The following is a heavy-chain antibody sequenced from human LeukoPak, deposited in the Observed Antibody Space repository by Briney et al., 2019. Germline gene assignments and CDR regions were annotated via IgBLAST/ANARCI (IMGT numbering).Heavy chain of an antibody. D-gene: IGHD6-19*01. CDR2: IYYSGST. Sequence: SETLSLTCTVPGGSISSYYWSWIRQSPGKGLEWIGYIYYSGSTNYNPSLKSRVTISVDTSKNQFSLKLSSVTAADTAVYYCARQGSSGWAIFDYWGQGTLVTVSS. V-gene: IGHV4-59*08. CDR1: GGSISSYY. J-gene: IGHJ4*02. CDR3: ARQGSSGWAIFDY.